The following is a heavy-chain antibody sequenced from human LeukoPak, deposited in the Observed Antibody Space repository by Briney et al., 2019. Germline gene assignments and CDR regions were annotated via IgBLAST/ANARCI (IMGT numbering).Heavy chain of an antibody. CDR3: ARPGGRATADY. J-gene: IGHJ4*02. CDR1: GFTFSNYW. D-gene: IGHD3-16*01. Sequence: GGSLRLSCAASGFTFSNYWMHWVRQAPGKGLVWVSRISSDGSSTSYADSVKGRFTISRDNAKNTLYLQMNSLRAEDTAVYCCARPGGRATADYWGQGTLVTVSS. CDR2: ISSDGSST. V-gene: IGHV3-74*01.